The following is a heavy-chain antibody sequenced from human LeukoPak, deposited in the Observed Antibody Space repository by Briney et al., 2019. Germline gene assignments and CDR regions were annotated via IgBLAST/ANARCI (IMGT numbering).Heavy chain of an antibody. J-gene: IGHJ4*02. V-gene: IGHV1-46*01. Sequence: ASVKVSCKASGYTFTSYYMHWVRQAPGQGLEWMGIIAPSGGNTGYAQKFQGRVTLTRDTSTSTVYMELSSLTAEDTAVYYCARGGLGSGSYTFFDSWGQRTLVTVSS. CDR1: GYTFTSYY. D-gene: IGHD1-26*01. CDR2: IAPSGGNT. CDR3: ARGGLGSGSYTFFDS.